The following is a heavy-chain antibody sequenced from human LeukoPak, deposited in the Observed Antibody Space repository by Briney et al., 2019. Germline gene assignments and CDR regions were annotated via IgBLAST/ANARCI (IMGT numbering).Heavy chain of an antibody. CDR2: INPNSGGT. CDR1: GYTFTSYY. Sequence: ASVKVSCKASGYTFTSYYIHWVRQAPGQGLEWMGWINPNSGGTNYAQKFQGRVTMTRDTSISTAYMELSRLRSDDTAVYYCARALDGDPPQRIKKTNYYYYYGMDVWGQGTTVTVSS. J-gene: IGHJ6*02. D-gene: IGHD4-17*01. V-gene: IGHV1-2*02. CDR3: ARALDGDPPQRIKKTNYYYYYGMDV.